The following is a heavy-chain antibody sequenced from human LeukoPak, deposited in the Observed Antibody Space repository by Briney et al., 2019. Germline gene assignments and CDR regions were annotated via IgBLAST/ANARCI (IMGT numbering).Heavy chain of an antibody. V-gene: IGHV4-4*07. Sequence: SETLSLTCTVSGGSISNYYWSWIRQPAGKGLEWIGRIYTSGSTNYNPSLKSRVTMSVDTSKNQFSLKLSSVTAADTAVYYCARGHSSTTDAFDIWGQGTMVTVSS. J-gene: IGHJ3*02. CDR1: GGSISNYY. CDR2: IYTSGST. CDR3: ARGHSSTTDAFDI. D-gene: IGHD6-13*01.